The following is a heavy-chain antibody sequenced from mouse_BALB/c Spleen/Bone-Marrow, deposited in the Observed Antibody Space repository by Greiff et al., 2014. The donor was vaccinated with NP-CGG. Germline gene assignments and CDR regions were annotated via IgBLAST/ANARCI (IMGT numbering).Heavy chain of an antibody. CDR3: ARAPNWDGGAWFAY. CDR2: IWDDRSI. J-gene: IGHJ3*01. D-gene: IGHD4-1*01. V-gene: IGHV2-6-7*01. Sequence: VMLVESGPGLVAPSQSLSITCTVSGFSLTGYGVNWVRQPPGKGLEWLGIIWDDRSIDYNSALKSRLSISKDNSKSQVFLKMNSLQTADTARYYCARAPNWDGGAWFAYWGQGTLVTVSA. CDR1: GFSLTGYG.